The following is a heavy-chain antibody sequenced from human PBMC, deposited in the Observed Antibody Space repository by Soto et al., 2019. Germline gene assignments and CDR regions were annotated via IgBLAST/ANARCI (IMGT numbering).Heavy chain of an antibody. V-gene: IGHV3-30*18. Sequence: QVQQVESGGGVVQPGRSLRLSCAASGFTFSSYGMHWVRQAPGKGLEWVAVISYDGSNKYYADSVKGRFTISRDNSKNTLYLQMNSLRAEDTAVYYCAKPYDSSGYSYFDCWGQGTLVTVSS. D-gene: IGHD3-22*01. CDR3: AKPYDSSGYSYFDC. CDR2: ISYDGSNK. J-gene: IGHJ4*02. CDR1: GFTFSSYG.